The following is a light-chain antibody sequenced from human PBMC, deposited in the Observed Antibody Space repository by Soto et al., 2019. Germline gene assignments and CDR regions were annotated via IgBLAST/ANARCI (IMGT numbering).Light chain of an antibody. Sequence: QSALTQPASVSGSPGQSITISCTGSSSDVGRYNLVSWYQHPPGKAPKLLIYEDTRRPQGLSDRFSGSKSGNTASLTISWLHPEDEADYYCCSYAGSNSWVFGGGTKLTVL. J-gene: IGLJ3*02. V-gene: IGLV2-23*01. CDR1: SSDVGRYNL. CDR3: CSYAGSNSWV. CDR2: EDT.